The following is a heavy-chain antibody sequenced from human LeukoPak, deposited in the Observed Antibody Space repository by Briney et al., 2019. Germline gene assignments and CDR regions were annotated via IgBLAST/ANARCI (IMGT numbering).Heavy chain of an antibody. D-gene: IGHD2-2*01. CDR3: ARGDCTTTRCKTSPFDY. CDR1: GFTVSSSY. J-gene: IGHJ4*02. V-gene: IGHV3-53*01. CDR2: IYSDGTT. Sequence: GGSLRLSCAASGFTVSSSYMSWVRQAPGKGLEWVSDIYSDGTTYYADSVKGRFTISRDNAKNTLYLQMNTLRADDTAVYYCARGDCTTTRCKTSPFDYWGQGTLVTVSP.